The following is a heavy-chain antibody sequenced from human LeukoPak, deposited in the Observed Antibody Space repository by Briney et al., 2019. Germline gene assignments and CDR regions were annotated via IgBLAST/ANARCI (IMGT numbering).Heavy chain of an antibody. Sequence: PSETLSLTCTVSGGSISSYYWSWIRQPPGKGLEWIGYIYYSGSTNYNPSLKSRVTISVDTSKNQFSLKLSSVTAADTAMYYCARGRVTKEYYFDYWGQGTLVTVSS. CDR3: ARGRVTKEYYFDY. V-gene: IGHV4-59*08. CDR2: IYYSGST. CDR1: GGSISSYY. D-gene: IGHD2-21*02. J-gene: IGHJ4*02.